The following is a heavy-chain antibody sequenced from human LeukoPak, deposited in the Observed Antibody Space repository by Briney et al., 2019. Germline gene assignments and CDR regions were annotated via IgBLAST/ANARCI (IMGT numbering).Heavy chain of an antibody. D-gene: IGHD5-18*01. J-gene: IGHJ4*02. V-gene: IGHV3-30*03. Sequence: GGSLRLSCAASGFTFSSYGMHWVRQAPGKGLGWVAVISYDGSNKYYADSVKGRFTISRDNSKNTLYLQMNSLRAEDTAVYYCARLRGYSYGYYDYWGQGTLVTVSS. CDR1: GFTFSSYG. CDR3: ARLRGYSYGYYDY. CDR2: ISYDGSNK.